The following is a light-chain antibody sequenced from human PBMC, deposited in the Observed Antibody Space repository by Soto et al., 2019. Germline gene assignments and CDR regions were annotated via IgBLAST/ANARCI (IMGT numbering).Light chain of an antibody. CDR1: SRDVGSYNR. J-gene: IGLJ3*02. CDR3: SSYTSSSTWV. Sequence: QSALTQPPSVSGSPGQSVTISCTGTSRDVGSYNRVSWYQQHPGTAPKVMISQVSNRPSGVPDRFSGSKSGNTASLTISGLQAEAEADYYCSSYTSSSTWVFGGGTKLTVL. V-gene: IGLV2-18*02. CDR2: QVS.